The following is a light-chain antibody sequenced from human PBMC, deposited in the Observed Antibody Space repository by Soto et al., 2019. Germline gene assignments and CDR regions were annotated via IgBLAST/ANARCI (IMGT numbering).Light chain of an antibody. V-gene: IGKV3-20*01. CDR1: QSVINSY. CDR3: QQYATAPCT. CDR2: GAY. J-gene: IGKJ1*01. Sequence: LTLSACTLSLSSKYIDTRAFMSSQSVINSYLAWYQQKPGQAPRLLLYGAYNRATGIPDRFSGSGSGTDSTLTISRLQPEDFAVYYCQQYATAPCTFGQGTKLDIK.